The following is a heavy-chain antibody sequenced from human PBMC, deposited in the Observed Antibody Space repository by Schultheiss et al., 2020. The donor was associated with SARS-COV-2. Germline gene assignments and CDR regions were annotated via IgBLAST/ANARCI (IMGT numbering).Heavy chain of an antibody. V-gene: IGHV4-4*02. CDR1: GGSISSSNW. J-gene: IGHJ6*02. Sequence: SETLSLTFAVSGGSISSSNWWSWVRQPPGKGLEWIGEIYHSGSTNYNPSLKSRVTISVDTSKNQFSLKLSSVTAADTAVYYCASLYFDFWSGYYSRYYYGMDVWGQGTTVTVSS. CDR3: ASLYFDFWSGYYSRYYYGMDV. CDR2: IYHSGST. D-gene: IGHD3-3*01.